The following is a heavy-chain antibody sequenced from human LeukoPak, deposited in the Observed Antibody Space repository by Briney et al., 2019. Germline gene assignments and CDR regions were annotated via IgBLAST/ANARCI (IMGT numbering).Heavy chain of an antibody. D-gene: IGHD6-13*01. V-gene: IGHV3-64D*06. CDR2: ISHDGANT. CDR1: GFTFIHYA. Sequence: GGSLRLSCSASGFTFIHYAIHWVRQAPGKGLEYVSTISHDGANTNYADSVKGRFTVSRDNSKNTLYLQMSSLRPEDTAVYYCVKAAGSWYGYFDYWGQGTLVTVSS. CDR3: VKAAGSWYGYFDY. J-gene: IGHJ4*02.